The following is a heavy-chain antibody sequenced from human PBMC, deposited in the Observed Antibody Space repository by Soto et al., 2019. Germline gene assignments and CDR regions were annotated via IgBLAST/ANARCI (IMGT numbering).Heavy chain of an antibody. D-gene: IGHD2-21*02. V-gene: IGHV4-34*01. CDR1: GGSFSGYY. J-gene: IGHJ6*02. CDR2: INHSGST. Sequence: SETLSLTCAVYGGSFSGYYWSWIRQPPGKGLEWIGEINHSGSTNYNPSLKSRVTISVDTSKNQFSLKLSSVTAADTAVYYCARVTGDSVYYGMDVWGQGTTVTVSS. CDR3: ARVTGDSVYYGMDV.